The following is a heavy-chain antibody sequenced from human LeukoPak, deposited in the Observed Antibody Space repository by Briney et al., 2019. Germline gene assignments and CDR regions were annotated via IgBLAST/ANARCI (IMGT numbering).Heavy chain of an antibody. J-gene: IGHJ4*02. CDR3: ARDRYIVATDFDY. CDR1: GYTFTGYY. CDR2: ISAYNGNT. D-gene: IGHD5-12*01. Sequence: VASVKVSCKASGYTFTGYYMHWVRQAPGQGLEWMGWISAYNGNTNYAQKLQGRVTMTTDTSTSTAYMELRSLRSDDTAVYYCARDRYIVATDFDYWGQGTLVTVSS. V-gene: IGHV1-18*04.